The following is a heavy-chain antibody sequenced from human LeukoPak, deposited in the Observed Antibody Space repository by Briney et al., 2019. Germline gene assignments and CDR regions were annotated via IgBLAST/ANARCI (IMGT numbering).Heavy chain of an antibody. Sequence: GESLKISCKGSAYSFTSYCIGCVRQMPGNGLERMGIIYPGDSDTRYSPSFQAQVTISADKSINTAYLQWSSLKASDTAMYYCARRANERFDFVYWGQGSLVTVSS. V-gene: IGHV5-51*01. J-gene: IGHJ4*02. CDR2: IYPGDSDT. D-gene: IGHD3-10*01. CDR1: AYSFTSYC. CDR3: ARRANERFDFVY.